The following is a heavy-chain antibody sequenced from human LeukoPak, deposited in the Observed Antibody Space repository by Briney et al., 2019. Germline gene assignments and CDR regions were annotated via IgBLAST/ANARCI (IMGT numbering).Heavy chain of an antibody. CDR1: GDSFSSNSAA. V-gene: IGHV6-1*01. CDR2: TYYRYKCYN. J-gene: IGHJ6*02. Sequence: SQTLSLTCAISGDSFSSNSAAWTWIRQATSRGLEWLGRTYYRYKCYNDYRVTVKTQIIIKPDTSKNQFSLQVNSVAPEDTAVYYCARGYGRGMDVWGQGTTVTVSS. D-gene: IGHD1-26*01. CDR3: ARGYGRGMDV.